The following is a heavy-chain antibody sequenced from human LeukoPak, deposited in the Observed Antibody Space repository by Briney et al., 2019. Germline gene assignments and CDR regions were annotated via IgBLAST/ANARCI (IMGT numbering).Heavy chain of an antibody. J-gene: IGHJ4*02. CDR1: SGSISSHY. Sequence: SETLSLTCTISSGSISSHYWSWLRQPPGKGLEWIGYLSYSGSTNYNPSLKSRVTMSLDTSKNQFSLRLSSVTAADTAVYFCAANNYGSGTYNDWGQGALATVSS. V-gene: IGHV4-59*11. D-gene: IGHD3-10*01. CDR3: AANNYGSGTYND. CDR2: LSYSGST.